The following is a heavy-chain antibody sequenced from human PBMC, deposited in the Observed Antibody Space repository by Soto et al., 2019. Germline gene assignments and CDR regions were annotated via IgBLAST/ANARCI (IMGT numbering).Heavy chain of an antibody. CDR3: ASLTYYYDSSGYYIRFYGMDV. D-gene: IGHD3-22*01. V-gene: IGHV4-39*01. J-gene: IGHJ6*02. Sequence: QLQLQESGPGLVKPSETLSLTCTVSGGSISSSSYYWGWIRQPPGKGLEWIGSIYYSGSTYYNPSLKSRVTISVDTSKILVSVKMSPVTAADTAVYYCASLTYYYDSSGYYIRFYGMDVWGQGTTVTVSS. CDR1: GGSISSSSYY. CDR2: IYYSGST.